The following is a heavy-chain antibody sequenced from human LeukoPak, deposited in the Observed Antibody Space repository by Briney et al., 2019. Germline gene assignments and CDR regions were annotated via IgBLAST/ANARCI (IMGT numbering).Heavy chain of an antibody. J-gene: IGHJ4*02. Sequence: SETLSLTCTFSIQSIRLSSSYWCWIRQPPGKGLEWIGSIYYSGSTYYSPSLKSRLTISVDTCKNQFSLRLTAVTAADSAVYYCASAPRRGSIGGLDYWGQGILVTVSS. D-gene: IGHD3-10*01. CDR1: IQSIRLSSSY. CDR3: ASAPRRGSIGGLDY. CDR2: IYYSGST. V-gene: IGHV4-39*01.